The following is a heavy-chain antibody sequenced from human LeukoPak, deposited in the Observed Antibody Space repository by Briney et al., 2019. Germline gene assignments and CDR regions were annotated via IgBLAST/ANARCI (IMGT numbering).Heavy chain of an antibody. J-gene: IGHJ4*02. CDR2: INPSGGST. CDR1: GYTFTAYY. Sequence: ASVKVSCKASGYTFTAYYIHWVRQAPGQGLEWVGFINPSGGSTSYAQKFQGRVTMTRDKSTNTVYMELSSLRSEDTAFYYCARGFPPLDYWGQGALVTVSS. V-gene: IGHV1-46*01. CDR3: ARGFPPLDY.